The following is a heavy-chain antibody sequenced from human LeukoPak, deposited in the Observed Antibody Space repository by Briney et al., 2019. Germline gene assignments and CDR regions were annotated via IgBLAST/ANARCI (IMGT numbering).Heavy chain of an antibody. V-gene: IGHV3-23*01. CDR1: GFTFSSYA. CDR3: AKDRASGTYFDY. D-gene: IGHD1-26*01. Sequence: TGGSLRLSCVASGFTFSSYAMSWVRQAPGKGLEWVSAISGSGGSTYYADSVKGRFTISRDNSKNTVYLQMNSLRAEDTAVYYCAKDRASGTYFDYWGQGDLVTVSS. J-gene: IGHJ4*02. CDR2: ISGSGGST.